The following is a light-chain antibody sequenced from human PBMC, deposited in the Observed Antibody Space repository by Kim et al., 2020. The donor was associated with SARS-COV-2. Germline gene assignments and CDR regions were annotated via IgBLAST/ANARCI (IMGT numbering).Light chain of an antibody. J-gene: IGLJ2*01. Sequence: SYELPQPPSVSVSPGQTARITCSGDALPKQYAYWYQQKPGQAPVLVIYKDSERPSGIPERFSGSSSGTTVTLTISGVQAEDEADYYCQSADSSGTYQVFG. CDR2: KDS. V-gene: IGLV3-25*03. CDR1: ALPKQY. CDR3: QSADSSGTYQV.